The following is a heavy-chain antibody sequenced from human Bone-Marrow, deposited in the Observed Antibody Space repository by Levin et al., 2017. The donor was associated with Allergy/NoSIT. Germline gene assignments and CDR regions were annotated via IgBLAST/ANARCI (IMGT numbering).Heavy chain of an antibody. CDR1: GFTFSSYG. CDR3: AREDYGRPFGTVAGCLDY. CDR2: IWYDGSNK. D-gene: IGHD6-19*01. V-gene: IGHV3-33*01. Sequence: GGSLRLSCAASGFTFSSYGMHWVRQAPGKGLEWVAVIWYDGSNKYYADSVKGRFTISRDNSKNTLYLQMNSLRAEDTAVYYCAREDYGRPFGTVAGCLDYWGQGTLVTVSS. J-gene: IGHJ4*02.